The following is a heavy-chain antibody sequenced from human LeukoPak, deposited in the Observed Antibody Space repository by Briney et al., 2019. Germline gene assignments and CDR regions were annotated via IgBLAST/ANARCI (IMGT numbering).Heavy chain of an antibody. CDR2: IYYSGST. CDR3: ARVRYGFMDV. CDR1: GGSISSGGYY. Sequence: SETLSLTCTVSGGSISSGGYYWSRIRQHPGKGLEWIGYIYYSGSTYYNPSLKSRVTISVDTSKNQFSLKLSSVTAADTAVYYCARVRYGFMDVWGQGTTVTVSS. J-gene: IGHJ6*02. D-gene: IGHD3-10*01. V-gene: IGHV4-31*03.